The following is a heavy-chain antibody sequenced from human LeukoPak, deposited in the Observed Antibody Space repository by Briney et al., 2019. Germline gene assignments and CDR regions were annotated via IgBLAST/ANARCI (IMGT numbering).Heavy chain of an antibody. CDR3: AKEGPGGGGYFDD. Sequence: GGSLRLSCAASGFTFSSYIMSWVRQAPGKGLEGVSLIGGSGDSTYYADSVKGRFTISRDNSKNTLYLRMNSLRADDTAVYYCAKEGPGGGGYFDDWGQGTLVTVSS. CDR1: GFTFSSYI. CDR2: IGGSGDST. V-gene: IGHV3-23*01. D-gene: IGHD3-16*01. J-gene: IGHJ4*02.